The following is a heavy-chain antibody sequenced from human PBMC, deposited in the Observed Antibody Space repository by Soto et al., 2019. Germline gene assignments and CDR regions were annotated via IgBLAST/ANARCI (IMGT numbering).Heavy chain of an antibody. V-gene: IGHV3-21*01. CDR2: ISSSSSCI. D-gene: IGHD5-18*01. J-gene: IGHJ4*02. CDR1: RFTFSSYS. Sequence: EVQLVESGGGLVKPGGSLRLSCVASRFTFSSYSMNWVRQAQGKWLEWVSSISSSSSCIYYADSVKGRFTNSRDNAKNSLYLQMNSLRAEDTAVYYCARDQPGYSYGYGLGYWGQGTLVTVSS. CDR3: ARDQPGYSYGYGLGY.